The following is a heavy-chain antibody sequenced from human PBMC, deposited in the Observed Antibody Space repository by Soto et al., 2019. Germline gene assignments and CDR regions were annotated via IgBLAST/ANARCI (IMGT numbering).Heavy chain of an antibody. J-gene: IGHJ6*02. D-gene: IGHD5-18*01. Sequence: GGSLRLSCAASGFTFSSYGMHWVRQAPGKGLEWVAVIWYDGSNKYYADSVKGRFTISRDNSKNTLYLQMNSLRAEDTAVYYCARDLFSTWIQLYYYGMDVWGQGTTVTVSS. CDR1: GFTFSSYG. CDR3: ARDLFSTWIQLYYYGMDV. CDR2: IWYDGSNK. V-gene: IGHV3-33*01.